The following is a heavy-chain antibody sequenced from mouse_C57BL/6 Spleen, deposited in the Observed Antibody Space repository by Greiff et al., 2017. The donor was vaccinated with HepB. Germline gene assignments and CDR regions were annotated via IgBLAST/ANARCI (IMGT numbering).Heavy chain of an antibody. CDR1: GYTFTSYG. D-gene: IGHD2-10*01. CDR2: IYPRSGNT. V-gene: IGHV1-81*01. CDR3: ARPPYYGNYDY. J-gene: IGHJ2*01. Sequence: QVQLQQSGAELARPGASVKLSCKASGYTFTSYGISWVKQSTGQGLEWIGEIYPRSGNTYYNEKFKGKATLTADKSSSTAYMELRSLTSEDSAVYFCARPPYYGNYDYWGQGTTLTVSS.